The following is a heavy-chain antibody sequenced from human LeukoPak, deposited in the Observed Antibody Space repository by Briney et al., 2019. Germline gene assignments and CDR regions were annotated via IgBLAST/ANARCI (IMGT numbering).Heavy chain of an antibody. V-gene: IGHV4-59*01. CDR1: GGSISSSY. CDR3: AREGNSGYDFDH. CDR2: IYYSGST. Sequence: SETLSLTCTVSGGSISSSYWSWIRQPPGKGLEWIGYIYYSGSTNYNPSLKSRVTISVDTSKNQFSLKLSSVTAADTAVYYCAREGNSGYDFDHWGQGTLVTVSS. D-gene: IGHD5-12*01. J-gene: IGHJ4*02.